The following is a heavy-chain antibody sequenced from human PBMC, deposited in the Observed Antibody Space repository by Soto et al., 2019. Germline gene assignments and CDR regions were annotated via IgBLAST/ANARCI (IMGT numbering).Heavy chain of an antibody. D-gene: IGHD2-21*02. CDR1: GGSISGFY. V-gene: IGHV4-4*07. J-gene: IGHJ4*02. CDR2: IYSSGTT. Sequence: SGTLSLTCTVAGGSISGFYWRWVRQPAGKGLEWIGRIYSSGTTKYNPSLRNRVTMSVDTSTDQYSLNLASMTAADTAVYFCARGPFCGDDCEFEVWGQGT. CDR3: ARGPFCGDDCEFEV.